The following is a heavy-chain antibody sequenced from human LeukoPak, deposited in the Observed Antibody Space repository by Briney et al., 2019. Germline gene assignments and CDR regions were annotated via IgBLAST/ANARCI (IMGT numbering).Heavy chain of an antibody. Sequence: GGSLRLSCAASGFTFSSYAMHWVRQAPGKGLEWVAVISYDGSNKYHADSVKGRFTISRDNSKNTLYLQMNSLRAEDTAVYYCAKETLVRGVIITFPYFDYWGQGTLVTVSS. CDR2: ISYDGSNK. D-gene: IGHD3-10*01. CDR1: GFTFSSYA. V-gene: IGHV3-30-3*02. CDR3: AKETLVRGVIITFPYFDY. J-gene: IGHJ4*02.